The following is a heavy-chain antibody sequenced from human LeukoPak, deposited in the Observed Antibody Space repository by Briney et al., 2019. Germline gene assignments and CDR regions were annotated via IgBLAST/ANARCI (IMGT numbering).Heavy chain of an antibody. CDR3: ARVYDSSGYVLCY. J-gene: IGHJ4*02. CDR2: INPNSGGT. Sequence: ASVKVSCKASGYTFTGYYMHWVRQAPGQGLEWMGWINPNSGGTNCAQKFQGRVTMTRDTSISTAYMELSRLRSDDTAVYYCARVYDSSGYVLCYWGQGTLVTVSS. CDR1: GYTFTGYY. D-gene: IGHD3-22*01. V-gene: IGHV1-2*02.